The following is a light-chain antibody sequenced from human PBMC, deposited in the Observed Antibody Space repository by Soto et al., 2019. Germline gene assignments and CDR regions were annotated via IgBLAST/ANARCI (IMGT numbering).Light chain of an antibody. V-gene: IGLV6-57*03. J-gene: IGLJ3*02. CDR2: DDN. Sequence: NFMLTQPHSVSESPGKTVTISCTRYSGSIATSYVQWYQQRPDSAPTTIIYDDNQRPSGVPVRFSGSIDSSSNSASLTISGLKTEDEADYYCQSYGSGNWVFGGGTKLTVL. CDR3: QSYGSGNWV. CDR1: SGSIATSY.